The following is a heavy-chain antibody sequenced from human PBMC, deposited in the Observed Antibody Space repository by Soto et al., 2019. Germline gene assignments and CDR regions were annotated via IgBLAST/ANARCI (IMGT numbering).Heavy chain of an antibody. CDR2: IIPILGIA. CDR3: ARSPSVVPAAMISFSWFDP. V-gene: IGHV1-69*02. D-gene: IGHD2-2*01. CDR1: GGTFSSYT. J-gene: IGHJ5*02. Sequence: GASVKVSCKASGGTFSSYTISWVRQAPGQGLEWMGRIIPILGIANYAQKFQGRVTITADKSTSTAYMELSSLRSEDTAVYYCARSPSVVPAAMISFSWFDPWGQGTLVTVSS.